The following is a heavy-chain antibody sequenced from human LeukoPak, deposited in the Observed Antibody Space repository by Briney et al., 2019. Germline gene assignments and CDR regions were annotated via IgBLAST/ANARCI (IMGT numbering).Heavy chain of an antibody. CDR2: VSYTGRT. Sequence: KPSETLSLTCTVSGGSLSGHYWSWIRQPPGKRLEWIGYVSYTGRTKYNPSLQSRVTISIDTSKSQFSLKLTSVTSADTAVYSCARLLDNDTSGDPDTFDVWGQGTTVIVSS. J-gene: IGHJ3*01. V-gene: IGHV4-59*11. CDR3: ARLLDNDTSGDPDTFDV. D-gene: IGHD3-22*01. CDR1: GGSLSGHY.